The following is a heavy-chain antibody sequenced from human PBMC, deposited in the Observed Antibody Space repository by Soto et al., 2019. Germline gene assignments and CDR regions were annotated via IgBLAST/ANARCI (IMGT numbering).Heavy chain of an antibody. D-gene: IGHD1-1*01. J-gene: IGHJ6*02. CDR1: GYTFPGYY. CDR2: INPNSGGT. Sequence: ASVPVSCKASGYTFPGYYMHWVRQAPGQGLEWMGWINPNSGGTNYAQKFQGWVTMTRDTSISTAYMELSRLRSDDTAVYYCARYDRYYYYGMDVWGQGTTVTVSS. CDR3: ARYDRYYYYGMDV. V-gene: IGHV1-2*04.